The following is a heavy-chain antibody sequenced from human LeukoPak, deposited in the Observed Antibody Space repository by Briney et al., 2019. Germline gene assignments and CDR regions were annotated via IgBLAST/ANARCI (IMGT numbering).Heavy chain of an antibody. J-gene: IGHJ3*02. CDR1: GGSISSSSYY. V-gene: IGHV4-39*01. Sequence: SETLSLTCTVSGGSISSSSYYWGWIRQPPGKGLEWIGSIYYSGSTYYNPSLKSRVTISVDTSKNQFSLKLSSVTAADTAVYYCARVLGDVFGSGLAKIWAQGTMVTVSS. CDR2: IYYSGST. D-gene: IGHD3-3*01. CDR3: ARVLGDVFGSGLAKI.